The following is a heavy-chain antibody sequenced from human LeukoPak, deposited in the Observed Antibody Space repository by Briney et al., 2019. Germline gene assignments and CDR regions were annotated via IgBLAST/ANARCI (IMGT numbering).Heavy chain of an antibody. J-gene: IGHJ4*02. CDR2: ISSSGSTI. D-gene: IGHD2-15*01. Sequence: GGSLRLSCAASGFIFSNYVMSWIRQAPGKGLEWVSYISSSGSTIYYADSVKGRFTISRDNAKNSLYLQMNSLRAEDTAVYYCARASGGYCSGGSCYVHWGQGTLVTVSS. CDR1: GFIFSNYV. V-gene: IGHV3-11*04. CDR3: ARASGGYCSGGSCYVH.